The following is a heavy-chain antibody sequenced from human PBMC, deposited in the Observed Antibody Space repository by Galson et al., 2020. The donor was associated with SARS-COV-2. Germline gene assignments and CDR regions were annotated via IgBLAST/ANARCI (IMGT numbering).Heavy chain of an antibody. J-gene: IGHJ4*02. CDR2: IYPDDSDT. CDR3: GRRSNGNYHFDF. Sequence: GESLKISCKGSGYRFTSYWIGWVRQMPGKGLEWMGIIYPDDSDTRYSPSFQGQVTISANKSITTAYLQWTSLKASDTAMYYCGRRSNGNYHFDFWGPGTLVTVSS. CDR1: GYRFTSYW. D-gene: IGHD1-7*01. V-gene: IGHV5-51*01.